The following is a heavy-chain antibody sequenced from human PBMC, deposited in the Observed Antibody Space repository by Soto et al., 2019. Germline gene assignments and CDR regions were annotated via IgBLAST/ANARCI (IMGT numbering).Heavy chain of an antibody. Sequence: GGSLRLSCAAPGFTFSSYNMNWVRQAPGKGLEWLSYISSGGGIIFYADSVKGRFTISRDNAKNSLYLQMNSLRAEDTAIYYCARGRPIDYWGQGTLVTVSS. CDR3: ARGRPIDY. J-gene: IGHJ4*02. CDR1: GFTFSSYN. CDR2: ISSGGGII. V-gene: IGHV3-48*01.